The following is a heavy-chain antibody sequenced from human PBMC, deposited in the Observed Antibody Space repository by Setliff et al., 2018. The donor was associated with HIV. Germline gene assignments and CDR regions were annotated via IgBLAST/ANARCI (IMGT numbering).Heavy chain of an antibody. Sequence: SETLSLTCDVYGGSFSGYYWSWIRQPPGKGLEWIGEITHRGITDYNPSLKSRVTISVDTSKNQFSLKVTSVTAADTAVYYCARTVRREFRTKVRDHYFFYMDVWGKGTTVTVSS. CDR1: GGSFSGYY. CDR2: ITHRGIT. D-gene: IGHD3-10*01. V-gene: IGHV4-34*01. CDR3: ARTVRREFRTKVRDHYFFYMDV. J-gene: IGHJ6*03.